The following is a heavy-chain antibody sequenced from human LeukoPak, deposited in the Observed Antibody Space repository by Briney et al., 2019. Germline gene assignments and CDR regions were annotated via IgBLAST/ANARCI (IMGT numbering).Heavy chain of an antibody. J-gene: IGHJ3*02. CDR2: IYTSGST. D-gene: IGHD5-18*01. V-gene: IGHV4-4*07. CDR3: ASRLSGYSYGYLRAFDI. Sequence: SETLSLTCTVSGGSISGYYWTWIRQPAGKGLEWIGRIYTSGSTNYNPSLKSRLTMSVDTSKNQFSLKLSSVTAADTAVYYCASRLSGYSYGYLRAFDIWGQGTMVTVSS. CDR1: GGSISGYY.